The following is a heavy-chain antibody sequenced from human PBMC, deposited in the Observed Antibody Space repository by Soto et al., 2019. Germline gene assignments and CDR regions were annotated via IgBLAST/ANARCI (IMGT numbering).Heavy chain of an antibody. V-gene: IGHV1-46*03. CDR2: INPNDGST. D-gene: IGHD4-17*01. CDR1: GYTFTNCY. CDR3: ARGLPTVLTQSPTYYGMDV. Sequence: QVHLMQSGAEVRKPGASVRLSCKASGYTFTNCYLHWVRQAPGQGLEWMGIINPNDGSTTYPQKFQGRVTMTRDTSTSTVYMELGSLRSEDTAVYFCARGLPTVLTQSPTYYGMDVWGQGTTVTVSS. J-gene: IGHJ6*02.